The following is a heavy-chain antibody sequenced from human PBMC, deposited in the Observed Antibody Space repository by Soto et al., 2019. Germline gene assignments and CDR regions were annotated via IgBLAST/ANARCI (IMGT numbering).Heavy chain of an antibody. Sequence: QVQLVESGGGVVQPGRSLRLSCAAAGFSVNNYAMPWVRQAPNKGLEWLALISYDGGNKVYADSVKGRFTISRDNSKNTLYLQMNSLRAEDTAVYYCARGSNHGGLDYWGQGTLVTVSS. D-gene: IGHD4-4*01. V-gene: IGHV3-30-3*01. CDR2: ISYDGGNK. CDR3: ARGSNHGGLDY. CDR1: GFSVNNYA. J-gene: IGHJ4*02.